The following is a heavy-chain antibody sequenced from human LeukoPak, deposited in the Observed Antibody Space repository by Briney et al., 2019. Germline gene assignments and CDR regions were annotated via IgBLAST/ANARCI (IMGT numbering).Heavy chain of an antibody. V-gene: IGHV4-59*08. Sequence: PSETLSLTCTVSSDSMSGYYWSWIRQPPGKGLEWIGYIYYRGSTDYNPSLKSRVTMSVDTSKNQFSLKLSFVTAADTAMYYCARGYTSLHYYPLYWGQGTLVSVSS. CDR2: IYYRGST. CDR1: SDSMSGYY. J-gene: IGHJ4*02. CDR3: ARGYTSLHYYPLY. D-gene: IGHD3-10*01.